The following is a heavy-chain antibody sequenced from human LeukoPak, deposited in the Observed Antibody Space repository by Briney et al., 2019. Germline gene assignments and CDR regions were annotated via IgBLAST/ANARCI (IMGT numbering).Heavy chain of an antibody. CDR1: GGSISSGGYS. D-gene: IGHD5-18*01. V-gene: IGHV4-30-2*01. Sequence: PSETLSLTCAVSGGSISSGGYSWSWIRQPPGTGLEWIGYIYHSGSTYYNPSLKSRVTISVDGSKNQFSLKLSSVTAADTAVYYCARGDTAMVNWFDPWGQGTLVTVSS. CDR2: IYHSGST. J-gene: IGHJ5*02. CDR3: ARGDTAMVNWFDP.